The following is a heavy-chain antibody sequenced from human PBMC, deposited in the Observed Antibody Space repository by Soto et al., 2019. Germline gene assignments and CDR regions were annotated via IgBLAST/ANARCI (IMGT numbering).Heavy chain of an antibody. CDR3: ASPRTIRYYYYMDV. V-gene: IGHV3-11*01. Sequence: QVQLVESGGGLVKPGGSLRLSCAASGFTFSDYYMSWIRQAPGKGLEWVSYISSSGSTIYYADSVKGRFTISRDNAKNSLYLQMNIMRADVTAVYYCASPRTIRYYYYMDVWGKGTKVTVSS. CDR1: GFTFSDYY. D-gene: IGHD2-8*01. J-gene: IGHJ6*03. CDR2: ISSSGSTI.